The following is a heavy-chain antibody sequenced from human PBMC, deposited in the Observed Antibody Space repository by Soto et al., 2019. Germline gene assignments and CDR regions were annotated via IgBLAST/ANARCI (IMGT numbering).Heavy chain of an antibody. D-gene: IGHD2-8*01. CDR3: ARPPYPGCINAVCYPLDY. CDR2: INPSGGST. J-gene: IGHJ4*02. V-gene: IGHV1-46*01. Sequence: QVQLVQSGAEVKKPGASVKISCKASGYTFTSYYMHWVRQAPGQGLAWMGIINPSGGSTNYAQKLQGRVAMTRDTSTSTGYMELNSLRSEDTAVYYCARPPYPGCINAVCYPLDYWGQGTLVTVSS. CDR1: GYTFTSYY.